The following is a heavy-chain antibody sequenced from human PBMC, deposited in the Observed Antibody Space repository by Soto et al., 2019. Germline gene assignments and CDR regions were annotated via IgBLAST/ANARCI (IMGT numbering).Heavy chain of an antibody. CDR1: GFTFSSYG. CDR3: ANEQHGGSFYWYFAL. CDR2: ISYDGSNK. J-gene: IGHJ2*01. D-gene: IGHD4-17*01. V-gene: IGHV3-30*18. Sequence: QVQLVESGGGVVQPGRSLRLSCAASGFTFSSYGMHWVRQAPGKGLEWVAVISYDGSNKYYADSVKGRFTISRDNSKNTLYLQMHSLRAEDTAVYYCANEQHGGSFYWYFALWGRGTLVTVSS.